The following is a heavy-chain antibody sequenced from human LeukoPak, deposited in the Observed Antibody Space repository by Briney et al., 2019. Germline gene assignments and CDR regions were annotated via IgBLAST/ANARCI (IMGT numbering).Heavy chain of an antibody. CDR2: INNSGST. CDR1: GGSFSGYY. J-gene: IGHJ5*02. CDR3: ARGRQYQLLRGRHHWCDP. D-gene: IGHD2-2*01. V-gene: IGHV4-34*01. Sequence: SENLSLTSAVYGGSFSGYYWGWLRQPPGKGLEWGGEINNSGSTNYKPSLKSGVTISVDTSKNQFSLKLSSVAAADTAVYYCARGRQYQLLRGRHHWCDPWGQGTLVTVSS.